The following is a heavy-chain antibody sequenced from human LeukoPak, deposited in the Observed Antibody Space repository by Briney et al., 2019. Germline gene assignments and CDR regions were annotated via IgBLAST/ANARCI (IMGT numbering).Heavy chain of an antibody. CDR3: ARRSEYTIAS. CDR1: DLALPGTA. CDR2: ISGSGGST. Sequence: GGSLRFSCGALDLALPGTATTGFRQAPGKGLEWVSTISGSGGSTYYADSVKGRFTISRDNSKNTLYLQMNSLRAEDTAVYYWARRSEYTIASSGQGTLVTVSS. J-gene: IGHJ4*02. D-gene: IGHD1-1*01. V-gene: IGHV3-23*01.